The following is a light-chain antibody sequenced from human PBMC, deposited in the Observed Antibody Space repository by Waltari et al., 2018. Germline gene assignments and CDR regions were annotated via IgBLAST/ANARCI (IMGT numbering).Light chain of an antibody. CDR2: GAS. J-gene: IGKJ1*01. Sequence: EIVVTQSPATLSVSPGERATLSCRASQSVSSNLARFQQKPGQAPRLLLYGASTRATGIPARCSGSGSGTEFTLTISTLQSEDFAVYYCQQYKNWPPWTFGQGTKVEIK. CDR1: QSVSSN. V-gene: IGKV3-15*01. CDR3: QQYKNWPPWT.